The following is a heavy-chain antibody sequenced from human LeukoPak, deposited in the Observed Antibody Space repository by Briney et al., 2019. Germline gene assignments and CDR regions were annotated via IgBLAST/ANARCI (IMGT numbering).Heavy chain of an antibody. CDR1: GFTFSRYW. J-gene: IGHJ6*02. D-gene: IGHD3-10*01. CDR3: ARAGAYYYGSGSWYDYYGMDV. CDR2: INSDGSST. V-gene: IGHV3-74*01. Sequence: GGSLRLSCAASGFTFSRYWMHWVRQAPGKGLVWVSRINSDGSSTTYAVSVKGRFTISRDNAKNSLYLQMNSLRAEDTAVYYCARAGAYYYGSGSWYDYYGMDVWGQGTTVTVSS.